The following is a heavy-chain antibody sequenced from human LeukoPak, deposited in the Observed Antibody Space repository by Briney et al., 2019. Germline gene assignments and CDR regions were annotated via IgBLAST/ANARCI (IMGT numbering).Heavy chain of an antibody. CDR1: GGSISNYY. CDR2: IYTSGST. Sequence: KPSETLSLTCTVSGGSISNYYWSWIRQPAGKGLEWIGRIYTSGSTNYNPSLKSRVTISVDTSKNQFSLKLSSVTAADTAVYYCARGNYDYVWGGIDYWGQGTLVTVSS. V-gene: IGHV4-4*07. D-gene: IGHD3-16*01. J-gene: IGHJ4*02. CDR3: ARGNYDYVWGGIDY.